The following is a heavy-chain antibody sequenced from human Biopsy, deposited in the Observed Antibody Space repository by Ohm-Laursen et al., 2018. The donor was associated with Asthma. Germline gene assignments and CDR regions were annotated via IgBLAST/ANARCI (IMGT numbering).Heavy chain of an antibody. Sequence: SLRISCTASGFAVSRDHMFWVRQAPGKGLEWVAVISYDGSSIYYADSVKGRFTISRDNSKNTLSLQMNSLTAGDTAVYYCAREGVAGTHIEDWGQGTLVTVSS. D-gene: IGHD6-19*01. CDR3: AREGVAGTHIED. J-gene: IGHJ4*02. CDR2: ISYDGSSI. V-gene: IGHV3-30-3*01. CDR1: GFAVSRDH.